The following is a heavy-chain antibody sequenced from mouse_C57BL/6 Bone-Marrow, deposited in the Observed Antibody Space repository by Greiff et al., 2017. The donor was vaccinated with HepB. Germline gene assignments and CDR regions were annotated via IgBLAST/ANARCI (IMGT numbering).Heavy chain of an antibody. CDR1: GYSITSGYY. D-gene: IGHD1-1*01. CDR3: ARVGYGSSFYWYFDV. J-gene: IGHJ1*03. V-gene: IGHV3-6*01. CDR2: ISYDGSN. Sequence: VQLKESGPGLVKPSQSLSLTCSVTGYSITSGYYWNWIRQFPGNKLEWMGYISYDGSNNYNPSLKNRISITRDTSKNQFFLKLNSVTTEDTATYYCARVGYGSSFYWYFDVWGTGTTVTVSS.